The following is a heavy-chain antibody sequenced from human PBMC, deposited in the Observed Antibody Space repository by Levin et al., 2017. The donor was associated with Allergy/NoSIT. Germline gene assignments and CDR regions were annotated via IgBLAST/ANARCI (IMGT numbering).Heavy chain of an antibody. CDR3: ARLTILGWELYWVEDV. D-gene: IGHD1-26*01. CDR1: GGSISSYY. Sequence: MASETLSLTCTVSGGSISSYYWSWIRQPPGKGLEWIGYIYYSGSTNYNPSLKSRVTISVDTSKNQFSLKLSSVTAADTAVYYCARLTILGWELYWVEDVWGQGTTVTVSS. V-gene: IGHV4-59*08. CDR2: IYYSGST. J-gene: IGHJ6*02.